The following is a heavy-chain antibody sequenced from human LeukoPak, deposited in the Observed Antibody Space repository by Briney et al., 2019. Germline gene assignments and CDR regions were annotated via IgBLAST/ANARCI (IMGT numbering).Heavy chain of an antibody. D-gene: IGHD1-26*01. V-gene: IGHV3-74*01. J-gene: IGHJ4*02. CDR1: GFTFSNYW. CDR3: ARATVGATSDFDY. CDR2: INTDGSST. Sequence: GGSLRLSCAAPGFTFSNYWMHWVRQAPGKGLVWVSRINTDGSSTSYADSVKGRFTISRDNAKNTLYLQMNSLRAEDTAVYYCARATVGATSDFDYWGQGTLVTVSS.